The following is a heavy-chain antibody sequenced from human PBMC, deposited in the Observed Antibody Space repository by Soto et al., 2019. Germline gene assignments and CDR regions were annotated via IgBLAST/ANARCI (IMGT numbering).Heavy chain of an antibody. CDR2: INSDGSST. J-gene: IGHJ3*02. CDR3: ARGEDIVATISAFDI. V-gene: IGHV3-74*01. Sequence: GGSLRLSCAASGFTFSSYWMHWVRQAPGKGLVWVSRINSDGSSTSYADSVKGRFTISRDNAKNTLYLQMNSLRAEDTAVYYCARGEDIVATISAFDIWGQGTMVTVS. CDR1: GFTFSSYW. D-gene: IGHD5-12*01.